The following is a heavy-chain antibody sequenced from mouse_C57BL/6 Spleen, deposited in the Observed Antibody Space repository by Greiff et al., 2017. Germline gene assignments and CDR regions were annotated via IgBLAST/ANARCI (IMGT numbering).Heavy chain of an antibody. J-gene: IGHJ1*03. CDR1: GYTFTGYW. D-gene: IGHD1-1*01. CDR2: ILPGSGST. CDR3: ASCATVVAHWYFDV. Sequence: VQLQQSGAELMKPGASVKLSCKATGYTFTGYWIEWVKQRPGHGLEWIGEILPGSGSTNYNEKFKGKATLTVDTSSNTAYMQLSSLTTEDSAVYYCASCATVVAHWYFDVWGTGTTVTVSS. V-gene: IGHV1-9*01.